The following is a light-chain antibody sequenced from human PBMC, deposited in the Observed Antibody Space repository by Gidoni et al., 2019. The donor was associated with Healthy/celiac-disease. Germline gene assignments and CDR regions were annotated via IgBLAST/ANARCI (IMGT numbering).Light chain of an antibody. Sequence: EIVLTQSPATLSLSPGERATLSCRASQSVSSYLAWYQQKPGQATRLLIYDASNRATGIPARLSGSGSGTDFTLTISSLEPEDFAVYYCQQRSNWPPWTFGQGTKVEIK. CDR1: QSVSSY. V-gene: IGKV3-11*01. J-gene: IGKJ1*01. CDR2: DAS. CDR3: QQRSNWPPWT.